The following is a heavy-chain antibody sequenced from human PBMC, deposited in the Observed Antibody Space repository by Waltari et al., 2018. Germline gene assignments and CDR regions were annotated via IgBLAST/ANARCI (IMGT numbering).Heavy chain of an antibody. J-gene: IGHJ5*02. V-gene: IGHV4-4*07. CDR3: ARGRDDYGDYRLWFDP. D-gene: IGHD4-17*01. Sequence: QVQLQESGPGLVTPSEAMSLTCPVSAGSITNYYWSRNPQSSGKGLELIGRLSGSGSTNYNPSLKSRFTMSLDGSKKQFSLRLTSLTAADTAVYYCARGRDDYGDYRLWFDPWGQGTLVTVSS. CDR1: AGSITNYY. CDR2: LSGSGST.